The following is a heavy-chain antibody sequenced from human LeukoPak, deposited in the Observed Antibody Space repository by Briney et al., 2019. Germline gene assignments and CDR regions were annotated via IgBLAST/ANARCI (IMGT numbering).Heavy chain of an antibody. CDR1: GGTFSSYA. J-gene: IGHJ4*02. D-gene: IGHD6-19*01. Sequence: SVQVSCQASGGTFSSYAISWVRQAPGQGLEWMGGIIPIFGTANYAQKFQGRVTITADESTSTAYMELSSLRSEDTAVYYCARGAVAGRTVWDYWGQGTLVTVSS. CDR3: ARGAVAGRTVWDY. CDR2: IIPIFGTA. V-gene: IGHV1-69*13.